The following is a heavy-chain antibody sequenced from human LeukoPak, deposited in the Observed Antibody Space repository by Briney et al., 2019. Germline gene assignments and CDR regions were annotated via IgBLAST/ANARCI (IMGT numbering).Heavy chain of an antibody. V-gene: IGHV1-2*02. J-gene: IGHJ4*02. CDR1: GYTFSDYY. D-gene: IGHD2-2*01. Sequence: ASVQVSCKASGYTFSDYYMHWVRQAPGQGLEWVGWMYPNSGDTSYARDCQDRVPMTKDTSLSTAYMELSRLRSDDTAVYFCARRPINCIITNCYVDYWGQGTLVTVSS. CDR2: MYPNSGDT. CDR3: ARRPINCIITNCYVDY.